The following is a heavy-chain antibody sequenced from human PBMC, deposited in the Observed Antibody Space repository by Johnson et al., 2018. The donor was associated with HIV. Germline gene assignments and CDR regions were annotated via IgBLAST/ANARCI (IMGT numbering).Heavy chain of an antibody. D-gene: IGHD2-21*02. Sequence: VQLVESGGGAVRPGGSLRISCAASGFPFDDYALHWVRQAPGKGLEWVALIWYYGSEKYHVDSVRGRFTISRDHAKNSLYLQMDSRRAVATALYYCAKVGHCRGDCNSEGIEDLWDGESRGKVVNVTSGEMIFRLLALYVKSVLGAGWGRESQEDNW. CDR3: AKVGHCRGDCNSEGIEDLWDGESRGKVVNVTSGEMIFRLLALYVKSVLGAGWGRESQEDNW. CDR2: IWYYGSEK. J-gene: IGHJ5*01. CDR1: GFPFDDYA. V-gene: IGHV3-33*03.